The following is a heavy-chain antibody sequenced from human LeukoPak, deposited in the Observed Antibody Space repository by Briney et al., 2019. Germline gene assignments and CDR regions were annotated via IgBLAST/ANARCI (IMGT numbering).Heavy chain of an antibody. V-gene: IGHV3-7*01. D-gene: IGHD1-14*01. Sequence: PGGSLTLSCAASRFTFSSYWMSWVRQAPGKGLEWVANIKQDGSEKYYVDSVRGRFTISRDNAKNSLYLQMNSLRLEDTALYYCARGDVVIEPPRFCGFDIWGHGTMVTVSS. J-gene: IGHJ3*02. CDR1: RFTFSSYW. CDR3: ARGDVVIEPPRFCGFDI. CDR2: IKQDGSEK.